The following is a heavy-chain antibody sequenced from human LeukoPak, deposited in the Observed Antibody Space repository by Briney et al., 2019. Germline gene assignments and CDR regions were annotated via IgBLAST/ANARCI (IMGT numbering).Heavy chain of an antibody. D-gene: IGHD5-18*01. J-gene: IGHJ4*02. V-gene: IGHV3-30-3*01. CDR1: GFTFSSYA. CDR3: ARDEGGYSYGSPYY. Sequence: PGRSLRLSCAASGFTFSSYAMHWVRQAPGKGLEWAAVISYDGSNKYYADSVKGRFTISRDNSKNTLYLQMNSLRAEDTAVYYCARDEGGYSYGSPYYWGQGTLVTVSS. CDR2: ISYDGSNK.